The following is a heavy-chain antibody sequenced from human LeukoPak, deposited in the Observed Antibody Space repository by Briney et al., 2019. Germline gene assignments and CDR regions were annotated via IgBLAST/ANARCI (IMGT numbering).Heavy chain of an antibody. D-gene: IGHD5-24*01. CDR3: AKEGWLQLSAIDY. CDR2: ISGSGGST. J-gene: IGHJ4*02. CDR1: GFTVSNTY. V-gene: IGHV3-23*01. Sequence: QPGGSLRLSCAASGFTVSNTYMSWVRQAPGKGLEWVSAISGSGGSTYYADSVKGRFTISRDNSKNTLYLQMNSLRAEDTAVYYCAKEGWLQLSAIDYWGQGTLVTVSS.